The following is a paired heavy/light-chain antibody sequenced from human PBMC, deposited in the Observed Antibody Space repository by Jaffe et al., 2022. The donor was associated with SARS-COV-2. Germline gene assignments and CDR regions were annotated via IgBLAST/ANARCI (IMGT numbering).Heavy chain of an antibody. J-gene: IGHJ4*02. CDR3: ATGDSSRHPPGTY. CDR2: ISYDGSSQ. D-gene: IGHD4-17*01. V-gene: IGHV3-30*04. Sequence: QAQLVESGGGVVQPGGSLRLSCAASGFTFTAHALHWVRQAPGRGLEWVAVISYDGSSQYYADSVKGRFSISRDNSKKMLYLQMDGLRSEETAVYYCATGDSSRHPPGTYWGQGTLVAVSS. CDR1: GFTFTAHA.
Light chain of an antibody. V-gene: IGLV2-8*01. CDR3: ISYAGRYKFV. J-gene: IGLJ1*01. CDR1: NSDIGAYNY. Sequence: QSALTQPPSASGSPGQSATISCTGTNSDIGAYNYVSWYQQHPGKAPKLMIYEVSQRPSGVPDRFSGSKSGNTASLTVSGLQAEDEADYYCISYAGRYKFVFGTGTKVTVL. CDR2: EVS.